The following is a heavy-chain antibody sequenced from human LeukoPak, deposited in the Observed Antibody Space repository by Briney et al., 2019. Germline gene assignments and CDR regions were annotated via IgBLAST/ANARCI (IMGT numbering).Heavy chain of an antibody. CDR2: MNPNSGNT. Sequence: ASVKVSCKASGYTFTSYDINWVRQATGQGLEWMGWMNPNSGNTGYAQKFQGRVTMTRNTSISTAYMELSSLRSEDMAVYYCARGIWGRYFDWLRSYWYFDLWGRGTLVTVSS. D-gene: IGHD3-9*01. J-gene: IGHJ2*01. CDR3: ARGIWGRYFDWLRSYWYFDL. V-gene: IGHV1-8*01. CDR1: GYTFTSYD.